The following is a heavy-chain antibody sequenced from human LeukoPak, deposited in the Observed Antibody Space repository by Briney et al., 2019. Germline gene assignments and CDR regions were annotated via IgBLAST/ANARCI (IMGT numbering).Heavy chain of an antibody. D-gene: IGHD5-24*01. CDR3: ARAGTVEMTPLDY. CDR1: GYTFTSYS. Sequence: ASVKVSCKASGYTFTSYSLNWVRQAPGQGLEWMGIINPSGGTTNYAQKFQGRITMTRDTSTSTVYMELSSLRSEDTAVYYCARAGTVEMTPLDYWGQGTLVTVSS. CDR2: INPSGGTT. V-gene: IGHV1-46*01. J-gene: IGHJ4*02.